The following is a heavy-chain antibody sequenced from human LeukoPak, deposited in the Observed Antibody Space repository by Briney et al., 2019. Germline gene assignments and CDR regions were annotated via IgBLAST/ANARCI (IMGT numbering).Heavy chain of an antibody. CDR1: GGSISSFY. J-gene: IGHJ4*02. Sequence: PSETLSLTCTVSGGSISSFYWSWIRQPPGKVLEWIGYIYYSGSTNYNPSLNSRVTISVDTSKNQFSLKLSSVTAADTAVYYCARHADGNQVDYWGQGTLVTVSS. V-gene: IGHV4-59*08. CDR2: IYYSGST. D-gene: IGHD4-17*01. CDR3: ARHADGNQVDY.